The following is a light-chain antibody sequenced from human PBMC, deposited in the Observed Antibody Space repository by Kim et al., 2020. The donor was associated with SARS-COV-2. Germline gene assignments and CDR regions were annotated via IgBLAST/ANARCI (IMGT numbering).Light chain of an antibody. CDR3: QHYHSLPIT. CDR1: QDISNY. V-gene: IGKV1-33*01. CDR2: DAS. Sequence: IQMTQSPPSLPASIGDRVTITCQASQDISNYFNWYQQKPGVAPRALIFDASNLATGVPSRFSGSGSGTNFTLRITSLQPEDIATYFCQHYHSLPITFGQGTRLEIK. J-gene: IGKJ5*01.